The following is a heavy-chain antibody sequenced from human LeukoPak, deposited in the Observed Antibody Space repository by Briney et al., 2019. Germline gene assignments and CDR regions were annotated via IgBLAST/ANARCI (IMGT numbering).Heavy chain of an antibody. D-gene: IGHD3-22*01. CDR1: GYSFANYG. Sequence: ASVKVSCKTSGYSFANYGMHWVRQAPRQSLEWMGWINTGNSNTKSSQKFQDRVALTGDTSASTAYMELNSLSSEDTAVYYCARVPLSDASGHYYPHWGQGTLVTVSS. V-gene: IGHV1-3*04. CDR3: ARVPLSDASGHYYPH. CDR2: INTGNSNT. J-gene: IGHJ1*01.